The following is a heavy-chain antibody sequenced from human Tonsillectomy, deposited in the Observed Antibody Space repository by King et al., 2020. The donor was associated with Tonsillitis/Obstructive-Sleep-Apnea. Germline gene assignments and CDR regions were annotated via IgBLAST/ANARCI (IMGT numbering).Heavy chain of an antibody. J-gene: IGHJ4*02. D-gene: IGHD3/OR15-3a*01. V-gene: IGHV3-43*02. CDR2: ISGDGGST. CDR1: GFTFDDYA. Sequence: VQLVESGGGVVQPGGSLRLSCAASGFTFDDYAIHWVRQAPGKGVEWVSLISGDGGSTYYAGSVKGRFTISRDNSNYSLYLQMNSLRTEDTALYYCALVGLSWPFDYWGQGTLVTVSS. CDR3: ALVGLSWPFDY.